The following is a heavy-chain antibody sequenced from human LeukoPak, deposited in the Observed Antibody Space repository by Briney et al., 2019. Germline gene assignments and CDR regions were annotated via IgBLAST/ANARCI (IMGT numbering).Heavy chain of an antibody. J-gene: IGHJ4*02. CDR3: AKADEMNMDY. D-gene: IGHD2/OR15-2a*01. CDR1: GFTFSRYG. CDR2: IWYDGSIK. V-gene: IGHV3-33*06. Sequence: PGGSLRLSCAASGFTFSRYGMHWVRQAPGKGLEWVAVIWYDGSIKYYADSVKGRFTISKDNSKNTLYLQMNSLRAEDTAVYYCAKADEMNMDYWGQGTLVTVSS.